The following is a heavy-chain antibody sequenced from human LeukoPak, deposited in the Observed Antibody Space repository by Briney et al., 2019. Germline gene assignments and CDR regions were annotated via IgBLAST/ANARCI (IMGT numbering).Heavy chain of an antibody. Sequence: PSQTLSLTCTVSSGSISSHYWSWIRQPPGKGLEWIGYIYYSGSTDYNPSLKSRVTISVDTSKNQFSLKLSSVTAADTAVYYCARRGAVAGNWFDPWGQGTLVTVSS. CDR3: ARRGAVAGNWFDP. CDR1: SGSISSHY. J-gene: IGHJ5*02. D-gene: IGHD6-19*01. V-gene: IGHV4-59*08. CDR2: IYYSGST.